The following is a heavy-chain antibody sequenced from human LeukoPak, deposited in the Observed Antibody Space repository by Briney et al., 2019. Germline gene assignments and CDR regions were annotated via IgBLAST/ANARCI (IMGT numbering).Heavy chain of an antibody. CDR3: ARDLLNEGNHLDY. J-gene: IGHJ4*02. CDR2: IYYSGST. D-gene: IGHD4-23*01. V-gene: IGHV4-30-4*01. CDR1: GGSVSSGSYY. Sequence: SETLSLTCTVSGGSVSSGSYYWSWIRQPPGKGLEWIGYIYYSGSTYYNPSLKSRVTISVDTSKNQFSLKLSSVTAADTAVYYCARDLLNEGNHLDYWGQGTLVTVSS.